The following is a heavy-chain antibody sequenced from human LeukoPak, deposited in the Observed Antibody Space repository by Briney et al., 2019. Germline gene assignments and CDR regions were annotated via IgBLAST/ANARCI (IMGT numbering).Heavy chain of an antibody. D-gene: IGHD1-26*01. CDR1: GFTFSSYS. CDR2: ISSGSYI. J-gene: IGHJ6*03. CDR3: ARVLIGSELLFYYYYMDV. V-gene: IGHV3-21*01. Sequence: GGSLRLSCAASGFTFSSYSMNWVRQAPEKGLEWVSSISSGSYIYYADSVKGRFTISRDNAKNSLYLQMNSLRAEDTAVYYCARVLIGSELLFYYYYMDVWGKGTTVTVSS.